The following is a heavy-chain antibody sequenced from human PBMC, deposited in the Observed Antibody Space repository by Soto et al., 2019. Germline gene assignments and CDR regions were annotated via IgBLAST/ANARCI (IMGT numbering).Heavy chain of an antibody. CDR3: ARCSLVVVPAPGFDP. CDR1: GGSISSYY. V-gene: IGHV4-59*12. D-gene: IGHD2-2*01. J-gene: IGHJ5*02. CDR2: MYYGGST. Sequence: PSETLSLTCTVSGGSISSYYWSWIRQPPGKGLEWIGYMYYGGSTNYNPSLKSRVTISVDTSKNQFSLKLSSVSAADTALYYCARCSLVVVPAPGFDPWGRGTLVTVSS.